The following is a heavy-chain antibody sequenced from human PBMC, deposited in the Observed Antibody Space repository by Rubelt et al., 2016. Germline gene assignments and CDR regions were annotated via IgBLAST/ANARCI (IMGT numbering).Heavy chain of an antibody. CDR2: ISAYNGNT. CDR1: GGTFSSYA. CDR3: ASARSSGWYYYYGMDV. Sequence: QVQLVQSGAEVKKPGSSVKVSCKASGGTFSSYAISWVRQAPGHGLEWMGWISAYNGNTNYAQKLQVSVTMTTDTSTSTAYMERRSLRSDDTAVYYCASARSSGWYYYYGMDVWGQGTTVTVSS. J-gene: IGHJ6*02. V-gene: IGHV1-18*01. D-gene: IGHD6-19*01.